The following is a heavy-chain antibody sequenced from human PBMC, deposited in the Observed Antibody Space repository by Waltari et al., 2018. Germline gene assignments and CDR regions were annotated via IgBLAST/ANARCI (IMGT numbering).Heavy chain of an antibody. D-gene: IGHD3-22*01. J-gene: IGHJ6*02. CDR1: GGTFTSDT. V-gene: IGHV1-69*02. CDR3: AGGDGGYYYHKMDV. CDR2: IMPYISET. Sequence: QVQLVQSGAEAKKPGSSVRVSCRASGGTFTSDTVNWVRQAPGKGLEWMGRIMPYISETEYAVKFQGRSTIIADKSTGTVYMELSSLRSDDTAVYYCAGGDGGYYYHKMDVWGQGTTVTVSS.